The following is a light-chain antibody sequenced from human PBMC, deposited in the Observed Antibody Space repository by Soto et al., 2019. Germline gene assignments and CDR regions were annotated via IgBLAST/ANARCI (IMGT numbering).Light chain of an antibody. CDR3: EQLFRCPPT. CDR1: QGISNY. CDR2: VAS. Sequence: DIQLTQSPSFLSASVGDRVTITCRASQGISNYLAWYQQKPGKAPNLLIYVASTLQSGVPSRFRGSGPGTEFHLTITRLQPEDLATYYCEQLFRCPPTFGQGTRLEIK. J-gene: IGKJ5*01. V-gene: IGKV1-9*01.